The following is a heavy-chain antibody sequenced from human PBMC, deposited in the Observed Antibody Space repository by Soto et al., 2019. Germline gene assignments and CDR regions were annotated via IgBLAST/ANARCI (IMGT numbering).Heavy chain of an antibody. CDR3: AKQRVGATQNVDY. J-gene: IGHJ4*02. D-gene: IGHD1-26*01. Sequence: AMGWVPLAPGKGLEWVSAISGSGGSTYYADSVKGRFTISRDNSKNTLYLQMNSLRAEDTAVYYCAKQRVGATQNVDYWGQGTLVTVSS. CDR1: A. CDR2: ISGSGGST. V-gene: IGHV3-23*01.